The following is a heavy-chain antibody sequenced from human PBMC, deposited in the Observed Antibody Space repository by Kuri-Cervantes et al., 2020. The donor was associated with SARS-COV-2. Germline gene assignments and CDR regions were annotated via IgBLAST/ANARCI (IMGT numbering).Heavy chain of an antibody. D-gene: IGHD3-22*01. J-gene: IGHJ4*02. CDR3: ARHQRGPQRYDSSGKFDY. V-gene: IGHV1-69*13. CDR2: IIPILGTP. Sequence: SVKVSCKASGGTFSSYAVSWVRQAPGQGLEWMGGIIPILGTPNYAQKFQGRVTITADESTSTAFMELSSLRSEDTAVYYCARHQRGPQRYDSSGKFDYWGQGTLVTVSS. CDR1: GGTFSSYA.